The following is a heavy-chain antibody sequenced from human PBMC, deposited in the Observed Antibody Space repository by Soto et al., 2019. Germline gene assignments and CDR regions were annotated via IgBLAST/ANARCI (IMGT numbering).Heavy chain of an antibody. J-gene: IGHJ5*02. CDR2: ISGSGGST. D-gene: IGHD2-2*01. CDR3: AKDGQGIVVVPAATEAPFDP. V-gene: IGHV3-23*01. CDR1: GFTFSSYA. Sequence: PGGSLRLSCAASGFTFSSYAMSWVRQAPGKGLEWVSAISGSGGSTYYADSVKGRFTISRDNSKNTLYLQMNSLRAEDTAVYYCAKDGQGIVVVPAATEAPFDPWGQGTLVTVSS.